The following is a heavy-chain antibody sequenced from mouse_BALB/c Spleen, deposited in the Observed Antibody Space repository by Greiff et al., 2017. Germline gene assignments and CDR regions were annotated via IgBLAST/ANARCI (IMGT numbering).Heavy chain of an antibody. CDR3: ARSDYYGSSPYYFDY. CDR2: IDPANGNT. J-gene: IGHJ2*01. V-gene: IGHV14-3*02. Sequence: EVKLVESGAELVKPGASVKLSCTASGFNIKDTYMHWVKQRPEQGLEWIGRIDPANGNTKYDPKFQGKATITADTSSNTAYLQLSSLTSEDTAVYYCARSDYYGSSPYYFDYWGQGTTLTVSS. D-gene: IGHD1-1*01. CDR1: GFNIKDTY.